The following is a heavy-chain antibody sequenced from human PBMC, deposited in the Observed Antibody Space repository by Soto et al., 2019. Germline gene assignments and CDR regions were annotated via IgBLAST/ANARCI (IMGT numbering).Heavy chain of an antibody. Sequence: HLVQPGNEVRKPGASVRVSCKASGYTFNEFGITWVRQAPGQGLQWVGRISGHNGNTEYALNFRGRVTLTTDTSTNTAYMDLTSLTRDDSAVYYCARDVGYSQADYFDDWCQGTLVTVSS. CDR1: GYTFNEFG. CDR2: ISGHNGNT. CDR3: ARDVGYSQADYFDD. J-gene: IGHJ4*02. V-gene: IGHV1-18*01. D-gene: IGHD5-18*01.